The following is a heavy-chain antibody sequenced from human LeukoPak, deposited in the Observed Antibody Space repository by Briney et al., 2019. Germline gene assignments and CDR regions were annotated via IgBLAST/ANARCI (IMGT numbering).Heavy chain of an antibody. CDR3: ARDQTYYDTSGYSLYAFDF. D-gene: IGHD3-22*01. CDR2: IYTSGTT. CDR1: GGSIISSNYY. J-gene: IGHJ3*01. Sequence: SETLPLTCSVSGGSIISSNYYWGWIRQPPGKELEWIGRIYTSGTTNYNPSLKSRVTMSLDTSKSQLSLNLSSVTAADTAVYYCARDQTYYDTSGYSLYAFDFWGQGTMVALSS. V-gene: IGHV4-39*07.